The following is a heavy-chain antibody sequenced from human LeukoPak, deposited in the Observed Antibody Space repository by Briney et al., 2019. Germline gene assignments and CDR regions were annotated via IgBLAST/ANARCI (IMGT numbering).Heavy chain of an antibody. CDR2: IYPTDSDT. J-gene: IGHJ4*02. Sequence: WEFLKISCKGSGYTFTAYWIGWVRQMPGKGLEWMRIIYPTDSDTRYSQSFQSQVTISADNSISTAYLQWSSLKASDTAMYYCARHGYSSRHYFEFWGQGTLVTVSS. D-gene: IGHD6-19*01. CDR1: GYTFTAYW. V-gene: IGHV5-51*01. CDR3: ARHGYSSRHYFEF.